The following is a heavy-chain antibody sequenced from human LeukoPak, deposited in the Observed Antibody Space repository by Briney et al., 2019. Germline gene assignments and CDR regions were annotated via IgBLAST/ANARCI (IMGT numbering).Heavy chain of an antibody. Sequence: GGSLRLSCAASGVTISSYWMNWVRQAPGKGLEGVANIKQDGSEKKYVDSVKGRFTISRDNAKNSLYLQMNSLRAEDTAVYYCARDAMRYFDLWGRGTLVTVSS. CDR2: IKQDGSEK. J-gene: IGHJ2*01. CDR1: GVTISSYW. V-gene: IGHV3-7*01. CDR3: ARDAMRYFDL.